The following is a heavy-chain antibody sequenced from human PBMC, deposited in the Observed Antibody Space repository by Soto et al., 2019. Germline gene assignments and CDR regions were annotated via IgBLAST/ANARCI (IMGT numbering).Heavy chain of an antibody. J-gene: IGHJ6*02. CDR1: GGTFSSYA. CDR3: ARDPPFGDCSGGSCYSEIVGGMDV. Sequence: QVQLVQSGAEVKKPGSSVKVSCKASGGTFSSYAISWVRQAPGQGLEWMGGIIPIFGTANYAQKFQGRVTITADKSTSTAYMELSSLRSEDTAVYYCARDPPFGDCSGGSCYSEIVGGMDVWGQGTTVTVSS. V-gene: IGHV1-69*06. D-gene: IGHD2-15*01. CDR2: IIPIFGTA.